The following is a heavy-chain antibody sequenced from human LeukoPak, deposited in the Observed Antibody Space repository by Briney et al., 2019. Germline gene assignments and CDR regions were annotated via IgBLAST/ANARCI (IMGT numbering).Heavy chain of an antibody. J-gene: IGHJ4*02. CDR1: GGTFSSYA. CDR3: ARQRTYYDSSEADSYYFDY. D-gene: IGHD3-22*01. Sequence: ASVKVSCKASGGTFSSYAISWVRQAPGQGLEWMGIINPSGGSTSYAQKFQGRVTMTRDMSTSTVYMELSSLRSEDTAVYYCARQRTYYDSSEADSYYFDYWGQGTLVTVSS. CDR2: INPSGGST. V-gene: IGHV1-46*01.